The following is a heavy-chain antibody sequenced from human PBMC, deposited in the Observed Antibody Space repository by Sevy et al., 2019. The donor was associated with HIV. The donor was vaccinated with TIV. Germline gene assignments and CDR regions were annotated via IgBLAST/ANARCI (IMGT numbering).Heavy chain of an antibody. V-gene: IGHV1-24*01. D-gene: IGHD6-13*01. Sequence: ASVKVSCKVSGYTLTELSMHWVRQAPGKGLEWMGGFDPEDGETIYAQKFQGRVTMTEDTSTDTAYMELSSLRSEDTAVYYWATDRRYSSSWYPYGMDVWGQGTTVTVSS. J-gene: IGHJ6*02. CDR1: GYTLTELS. CDR2: FDPEDGET. CDR3: ATDRRYSSSWYPYGMDV.